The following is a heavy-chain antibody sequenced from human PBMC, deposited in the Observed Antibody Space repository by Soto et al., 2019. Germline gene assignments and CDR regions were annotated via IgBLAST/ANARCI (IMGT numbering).Heavy chain of an antibody. CDR2: IFSSGST. Sequence: SETLYLTGTVSGGSSNTFYWSWVRQPAGKGLEWIGRIFSSGSTSFNPSLESRVAMSVDTSKNHFSLNLSSVTAADMAVYYCAREGSYSAYNFAHGIQLWSFDFWGQGALVTAPQ. J-gene: IGHJ4*02. D-gene: IGHD5-12*01. CDR1: GGSSNTFY. CDR3: AREGSYSAYNFAHGIQLWSFDF. V-gene: IGHV4-4*07.